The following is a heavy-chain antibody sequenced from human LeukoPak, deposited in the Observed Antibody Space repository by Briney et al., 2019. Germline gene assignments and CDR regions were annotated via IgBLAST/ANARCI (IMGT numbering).Heavy chain of an antibody. V-gene: IGHV3-30-3*01. CDR1: GFTFINYN. CDR2: MSDDGTNK. CDR3: AASLGMDV. Sequence: GGSLRLSCVASGFTFINYNMFWARQAPGKGLEWVAVMSDDGTNKYYTDSVKGRFTISRDNSKDTLYLQMNSLRAEDTAVYYCAASLGMDVWGQGTTVTVSS. J-gene: IGHJ6*02.